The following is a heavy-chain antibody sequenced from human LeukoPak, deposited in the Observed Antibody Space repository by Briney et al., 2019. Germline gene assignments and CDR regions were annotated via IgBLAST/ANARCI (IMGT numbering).Heavy chain of an antibody. CDR1: GGSISSHY. J-gene: IGHJ4*02. Sequence: SETLSLTCTVSGGSISSHYLGWIRQPPGKGLEWIGWIYYSGNTKDNTSLKSRVTISLDTSKNQFSLSLTSVTAADTAVYYCTRHTWGLGSDHWGQGTLVTVS. CDR2: IYYSGNT. CDR3: TRHTWGLGSDH. V-gene: IGHV4-59*08. D-gene: IGHD7-27*01.